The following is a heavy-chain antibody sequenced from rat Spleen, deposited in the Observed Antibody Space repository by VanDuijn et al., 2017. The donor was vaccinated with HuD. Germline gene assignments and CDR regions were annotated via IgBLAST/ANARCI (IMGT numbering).Heavy chain of an antibody. CDR1: GFTFSDYY. CDR2: ISYGDSSGHSGT. Sequence: EVQLVESDGGLVQPGRSLKLSCAASGFTFSDYYMAWVRQAPTTGLEWVATISYGDSSGHSGTYYRDSVRGRFTISRDDAKSTLSLQMDSLRSEDTATYYCARRHYGYTDYFDYWGQGVMVPVSS. D-gene: IGHD1-11*01. V-gene: IGHV5-29*01. J-gene: IGHJ2*01. CDR3: ARRHYGYTDYFDY.